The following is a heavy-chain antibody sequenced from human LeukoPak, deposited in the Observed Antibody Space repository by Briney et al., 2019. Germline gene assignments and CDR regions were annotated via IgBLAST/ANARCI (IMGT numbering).Heavy chain of an antibody. CDR1: GYTFTSYY. J-gene: IGHJ4*02. CDR2: INPSGGST. CDR3: ATTSLDFWSGYCFDY. D-gene: IGHD3-3*01. V-gene: IGHV1-46*01. Sequence: ASVKVSCKASGYTFTSYYMHWVRQAPGQGLEWMGIINPSGGSTSYAQKFQGRVTMTRDTSTSTVYMELSSLRSEDTAVYYCATTSLDFWSGYCFDYWGQGTLVTVSS.